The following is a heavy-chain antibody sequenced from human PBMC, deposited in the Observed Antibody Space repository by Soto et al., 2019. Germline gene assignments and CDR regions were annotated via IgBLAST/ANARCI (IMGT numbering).Heavy chain of an antibody. Sequence: PSETLSLTCAVSGGSISSSNLWSWVRQPPGQGLEWIGEIYHSGSANYNPSLKSRVIISVDKSKNQFSLKLSSVTAADTAVYYCARGSTTVVTPNWFDPWGQGTLVT. V-gene: IGHV4-4*02. CDR3: ARGSTTVVTPNWFDP. D-gene: IGHD4-17*01. CDR2: IYHSGSA. CDR1: GGSISSSNL. J-gene: IGHJ5*02.